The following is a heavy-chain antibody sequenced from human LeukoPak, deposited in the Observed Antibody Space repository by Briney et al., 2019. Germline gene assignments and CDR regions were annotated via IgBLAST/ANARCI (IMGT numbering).Heavy chain of an antibody. D-gene: IGHD3-10*01. Sequence: GGSLRLSCAASGFTFSSYATSWVRQAPGKGLEWVSAISGSGGSTYYADSVKGRFTISRDNSKNTLYLQMNSLRAEDTAVYYCARGLGSGTFPLFDYWGQGTLVAVSS. J-gene: IGHJ4*02. V-gene: IGHV3-23*01. CDR2: ISGSGGST. CDR3: ARGLGSGTFPLFDY. CDR1: GFTFSSYA.